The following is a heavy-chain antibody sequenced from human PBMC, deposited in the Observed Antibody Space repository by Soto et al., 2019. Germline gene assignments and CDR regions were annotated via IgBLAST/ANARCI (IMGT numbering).Heavy chain of an antibody. J-gene: IGHJ5*02. Sequence: PGGSLRLSCAASGFSFSDYGMHWVRQAPGKGLEWVAVIFSDGSKEYYGDSVKGRFTISRDNSKNMMYLQMNSLRAEDTAVYYCWSYREWFEPWGQGTLVTVSS. CDR2: IFSDGSKE. CDR1: GFSFSDYG. V-gene: IGHV3-33*08. CDR3: WSYREWFEP.